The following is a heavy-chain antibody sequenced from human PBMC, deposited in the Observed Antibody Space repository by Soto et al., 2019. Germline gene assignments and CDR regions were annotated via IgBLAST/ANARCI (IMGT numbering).Heavy chain of an antibody. V-gene: IGHV3-66*01. Sequence: GGSLRLSCAASGFTVSSNYMSWVRQAPGKGLEWVSVIYSGDSTYYADSVKGRFTISRDNSKNTLYLQMNSLRAEDTAVYYCARDRRDGYNFDYWGQGTLVTVSS. D-gene: IGHD5-12*01. CDR2: IYSGDST. CDR1: GFTVSSNY. CDR3: ARDRRDGYNFDY. J-gene: IGHJ4*02.